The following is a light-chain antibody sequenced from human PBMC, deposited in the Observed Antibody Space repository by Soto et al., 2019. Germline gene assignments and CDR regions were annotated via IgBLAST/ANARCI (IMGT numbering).Light chain of an antibody. CDR1: QSINNRY. CDR3: QQFGSSPGFT. Sequence: EIVLTQSPRTLSLSPGERATLSCMASQSINNRYLAWYHQKPGQAPSLLIYASSSRATGIPDRFSGSGSGTDFTLTISRLVSEDFAVYYCQQFGSSPGFTFGPGTKVDIK. J-gene: IGKJ3*01. V-gene: IGKV3-20*01. CDR2: ASS.